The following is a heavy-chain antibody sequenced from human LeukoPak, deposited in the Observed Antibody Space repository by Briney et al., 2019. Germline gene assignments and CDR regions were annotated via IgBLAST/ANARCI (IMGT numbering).Heavy chain of an antibody. CDR3: AKDRSSSSWFDGYDF. CDR2: ISGSGGTT. V-gene: IGHV3-23*01. Sequence: GGSLRLSCTASGFIFSTCAMSWVRQAPGKGLEWVSAISGSGGTTYYADSVKDRFTISRDNSKNTLFLQMNSLRAEDTAVYYCAKDRSSSSWFDGYDFWGQGTMVTVSS. CDR1: GFIFSTCA. J-gene: IGHJ3*01. D-gene: IGHD6-13*01.